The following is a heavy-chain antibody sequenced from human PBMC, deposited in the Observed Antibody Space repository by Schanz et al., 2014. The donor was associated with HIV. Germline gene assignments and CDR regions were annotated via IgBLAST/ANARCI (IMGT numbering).Heavy chain of an antibody. V-gene: IGHV3-30*03. CDR3: ARDYHWNWFDP. Sequence: QVQLVESGGGVVQPGRSLRLSCAGSGFSFDTFGIHWVRQAPGKGLEWVAVISHDGSKKYYADSVKGRFTISRDNTKNSLYLQMNSLRAEDTAVYYCARDYHWNWFDPWGQGTLVTVSS. CDR1: GFSFDTFG. J-gene: IGHJ5*02. CDR2: ISHDGSKK. D-gene: IGHD1-20*01.